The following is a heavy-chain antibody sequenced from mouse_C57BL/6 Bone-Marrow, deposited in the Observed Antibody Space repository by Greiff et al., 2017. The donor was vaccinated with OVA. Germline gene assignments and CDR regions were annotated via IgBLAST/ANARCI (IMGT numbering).Heavy chain of an antibody. D-gene: IGHD2-4*01. Sequence: VQRVESGAELVKPGASVKMSCKASGYTFTSYWITWVKQRPGQGLEWIGDIYPGSGSTNYNEKFKGKAKLTAVTSASTAYMELSSLTNEDSAVYYCTRAGWDYPFAYWGQGTLVTVSA. CDR3: TRAGWDYPFAY. CDR2: IYPGSGST. J-gene: IGHJ3*01. CDR1: GYTFTSYW. V-gene: IGHV1-55*01.